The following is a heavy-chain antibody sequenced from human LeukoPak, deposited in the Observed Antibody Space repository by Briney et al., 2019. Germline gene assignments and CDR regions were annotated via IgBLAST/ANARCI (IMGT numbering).Heavy chain of an antibody. V-gene: IGHV3-23*01. D-gene: IGHD6-6*01. J-gene: IGHJ6*03. CDR2: ISGSGGSI. Sequence: PGGSLRLSCAASGFTFSSYAMSWVRQAPGKGLEWVSAISGSGGSIYYADSVKGRCTISRDNSKNTLYLQMNSLRAEDTAVYYCANGRQLLKMDYYYYYYIDVWGKGTTVTVSS. CDR3: ANGRQLLKMDYYYYYYIDV. CDR1: GFTFSSYA.